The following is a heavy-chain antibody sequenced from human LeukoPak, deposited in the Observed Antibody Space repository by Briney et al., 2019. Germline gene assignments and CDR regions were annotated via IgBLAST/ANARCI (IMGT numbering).Heavy chain of an antibody. CDR1: GYTFTSYG. D-gene: IGHD2-2*03. CDR3: ATKTGDPFGYCSSTSCYEFDY. J-gene: IGHJ4*02. Sequence: ASVKVSCKASGYTFTSYGISWVRQAPGQGLEWMGWISAYNGNTNYAQKLQGRVTMTTDTSTSTAYMELRSLRSDDTAVYYCATKTGDPFGYCSSTSCYEFDYWGQGTLVTVSS. CDR2: ISAYNGNT. V-gene: IGHV1-18*01.